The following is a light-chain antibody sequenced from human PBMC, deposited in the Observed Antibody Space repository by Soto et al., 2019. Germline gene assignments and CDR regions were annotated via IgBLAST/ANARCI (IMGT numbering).Light chain of an antibody. CDR1: SSNIGAGYD. J-gene: IGLJ2*01. Sequence: QAVVTQPPSVSGAPGQRVTISCTGSSSNIGAGYDVHWYQQLPGTAPKLLIYGNSNRPSGVPDRFSGSKSGTSASLAITGLQAEDEADYYCQSYDSSLSGWGVFGGGTKLT. V-gene: IGLV1-40*01. CDR2: GNS. CDR3: QSYDSSLSGWGV.